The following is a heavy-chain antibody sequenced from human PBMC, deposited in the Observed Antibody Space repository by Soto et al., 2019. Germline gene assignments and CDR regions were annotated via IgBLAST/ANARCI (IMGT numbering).Heavy chain of an antibody. Sequence: PGGSLTLSCAASGFTFSDYYMSWIRQAPGKGLEWVSYISSSGSTIYYADSVKGRFTISWDNAKNSLYLQKNSLRAEDTALYYCARDQNGAAAGMIHFDVCGQGILVTVTS. CDR1: GFTFSDYY. CDR2: ISSSGSTI. D-gene: IGHD6-13*01. V-gene: IGHV3-11*01. J-gene: IGHJ4*02. CDR3: ARDQNGAAAGMIHFDV.